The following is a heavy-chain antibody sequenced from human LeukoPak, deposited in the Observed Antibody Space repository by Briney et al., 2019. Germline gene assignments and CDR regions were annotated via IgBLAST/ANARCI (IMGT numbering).Heavy chain of an antibody. CDR3: AIAAPGAAYFDY. J-gene: IGHJ4*02. V-gene: IGHV5-51*01. CDR2: IYPDDSDI. CDR1: GYSFREYW. Sequence: HGESLKISCKGSGYSFREYWIGWVRQLPGKGLEWMGIIYPDDSDIRYSPSFQGQVTISADKSINTAYLQWSGLKASDTAMYYCAIAAPGAAYFDYWGQGTLVTVSS. D-gene: IGHD6-6*01.